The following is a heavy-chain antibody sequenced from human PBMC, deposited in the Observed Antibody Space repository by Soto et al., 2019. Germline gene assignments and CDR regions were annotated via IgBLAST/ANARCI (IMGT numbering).Heavy chain of an antibody. CDR1: GDSISNLDYF. J-gene: IGHJ5*01. CDR3: ARGRYCLTGRCFPNWFDS. V-gene: IGHV4-30-4*01. D-gene: IGHD7-27*01. Sequence: SETLSLTCSVSGDSISNLDYFWAWIRQPPGQALEYIGYIYKSATTYYNPSFESRVAISVDTSKRQFSLNVTSVTAADTAVYFCARGRYCLTGRCFPNWFDSWGQGALITVSS. CDR2: IYKSATT.